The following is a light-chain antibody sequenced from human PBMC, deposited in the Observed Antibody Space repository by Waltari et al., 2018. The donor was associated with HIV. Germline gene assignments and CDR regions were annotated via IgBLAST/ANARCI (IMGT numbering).Light chain of an antibody. CDR3: LQHNDYPRT. V-gene: IGKV1-17*01. J-gene: IGKJ2*01. CDR2: AAS. Sequence: DIQMTQSPSSLSASVGDRVAITCRGSQAIRNALGWYQQKPGEAPKRLIYAASTLQNGVSSRFSGSGSGTEFTLTITSLQPEDVATYYCLQHNDYPRTFCQGTKVEIK. CDR1: QAIRNA.